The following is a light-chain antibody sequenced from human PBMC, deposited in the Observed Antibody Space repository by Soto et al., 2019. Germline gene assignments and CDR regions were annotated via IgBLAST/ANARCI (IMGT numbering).Light chain of an antibody. CDR2: SSN. CDR3: GTWDDSLNSYM. J-gene: IGLJ3*02. Sequence: QSVLTQPPSASGTPGQSVTISCSGNSSNIGNNPVNWYQQLPGTAPKLLIYSSNQRPSGVPYRISGSKSGASASLAITGLQSDDEADYYCGTWDDSLNSYMFGGGTKVTVL. CDR1: SSNIGNNP. V-gene: IGLV1-44*01.